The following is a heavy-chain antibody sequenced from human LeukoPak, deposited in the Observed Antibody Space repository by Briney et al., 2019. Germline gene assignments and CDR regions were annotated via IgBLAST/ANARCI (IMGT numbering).Heavy chain of an antibody. CDR1: GGTFSSYA. V-gene: IGHV1-18*01. CDR2: ISAYNGNT. J-gene: IGHJ6*02. CDR3: ARFSGYYYYGMDV. D-gene: IGHD3-10*01. Sequence: ASVKVSCKASGGTFSSYAISWVRQAPGQGLEWMGWISAYNGNTNYAQKLQGRVTMTTDTSTSTAYMELRSLRSDDTAVYYCARFSGYYYYGMDVWGQGTTVTVSS.